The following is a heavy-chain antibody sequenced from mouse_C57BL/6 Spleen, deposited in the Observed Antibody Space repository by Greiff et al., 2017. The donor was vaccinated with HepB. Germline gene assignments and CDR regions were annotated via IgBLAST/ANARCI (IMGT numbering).Heavy chain of an antibody. CDR2: SNPNNGGT. D-gene: IGHD1-1*01. J-gene: IGHJ2*01. V-gene: IGHV1-26*01. Sequence: EVQLQQSGPELVKPGASVKISCKASGYTFTDYYMNWVKQSHGKSLEWIGDSNPNNGGTSYNQKFKGKATLTVDKSSSTAYMELRSLTSEDSAVYYCARDYGSSLLDYWGQSTTLTVSS. CDR1: GYTFTDYY. CDR3: ARDYGSSLLDY.